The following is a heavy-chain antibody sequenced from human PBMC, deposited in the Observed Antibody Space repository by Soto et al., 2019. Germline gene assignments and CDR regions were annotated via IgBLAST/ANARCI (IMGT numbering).Heavy chain of an antibody. J-gene: IGHJ4*02. Sequence: GGSLRLSCAASGFTFSSYAMSWVRQAPGKGLEWVSAISGSGGSTYYADSVKGRFTISRDNSKNTLYLQMNSLIAEDTAVYYCAKDWDSSGFTYYFDYWGQGTLVTVSS. CDR2: ISGSGGST. D-gene: IGHD6-19*01. CDR3: AKDWDSSGFTYYFDY. CDR1: GFTFSSYA. V-gene: IGHV3-23*01.